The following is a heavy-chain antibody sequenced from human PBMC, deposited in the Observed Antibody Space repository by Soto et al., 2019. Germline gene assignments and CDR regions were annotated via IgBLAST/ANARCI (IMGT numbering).Heavy chain of an antibody. J-gene: IGHJ5*02. CDR1: GGSISSGDYY. CDR2: IYYSGST. V-gene: IGHV4-30-4*01. CDR3: ARAADFWRGVFWFDP. Sequence: QVQLQESGPGLVKPSQTLSLTCTVSGGSISSGDYYWSWIRQPPGKGLEWIGYIYYSGSTYYNPSLTSRVTLSVDTSKNLFSLQLSSVTAADTAVYYCARAADFWRGVFWFDPWGQGTLVTVSS. D-gene: IGHD3-3*01.